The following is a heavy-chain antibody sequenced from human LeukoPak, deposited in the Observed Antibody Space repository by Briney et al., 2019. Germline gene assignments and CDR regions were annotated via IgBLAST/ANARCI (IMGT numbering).Heavy chain of an antibody. CDR2: INPSGGST. J-gene: IGHJ4*02. Sequence: ASVKVSCKASGYTFTSYYMHWVRQAPGQGLEWMGIINPSGGSTSYAQKFQGRVTMTRDMSTSTVYMELSSLRSEDTAVYYCARVVPLYYDSSGYYQDWGQGTLVTVST. V-gene: IGHV1-46*01. CDR3: ARVVPLYYDSSGYYQD. CDR1: GYTFTSYY. D-gene: IGHD3-22*01.